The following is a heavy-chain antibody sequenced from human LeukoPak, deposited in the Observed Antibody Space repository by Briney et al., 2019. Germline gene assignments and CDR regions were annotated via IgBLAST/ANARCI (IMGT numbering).Heavy chain of an antibody. CDR2: ITGSGGNT. Sequence: GGSLRLSCAASGFISDNFAMSWVRQAPGKGLEWVSTITGSGGNTYYADSVEGRFAISRDNSKNTLYLQMNSLRAEDTAVYYCARNLPAADYWGQGTLVTVSS. CDR3: ARNLPAADY. V-gene: IGHV3-23*01. D-gene: IGHD2-2*01. J-gene: IGHJ4*02. CDR1: GFISDNFA.